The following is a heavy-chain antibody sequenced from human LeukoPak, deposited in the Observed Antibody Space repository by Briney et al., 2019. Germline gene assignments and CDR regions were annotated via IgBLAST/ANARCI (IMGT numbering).Heavy chain of an antibody. CDR1: GYSLTNYY. CDR3: ARGAPTTRIGAGRFDY. D-gene: IGHD5-12*01. Sequence: ASVKVSCKAFGYSLTNYYVHRVRQATGQGLEWMGEINPSGGSTSYAQKFQGRITVTRDTYTNTVYMDLSSLRSEDTATYYCARGAPTTRIGAGRFDYWGQGSLLTVAS. CDR2: INPSGGST. V-gene: IGHV1-46*01. J-gene: IGHJ4*02.